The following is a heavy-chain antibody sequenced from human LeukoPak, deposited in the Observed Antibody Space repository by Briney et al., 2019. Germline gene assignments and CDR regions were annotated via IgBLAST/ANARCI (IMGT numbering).Heavy chain of an antibody. CDR1: GFTFNRFY. D-gene: IGHD6-6*01. Sequence: GGSLRPSCSASGFTFNRFYLHWVRQAPGKGLEFVSHISSNGATTYYADSAKGRFTISRDNSKNTLYLQMSSLRADDTAVYYCVKDRSIAAPNNDFFDSWGQGALVTVSS. CDR3: VKDRSIAAPNNDFFDS. J-gene: IGHJ4*02. CDR2: ISSNGATT. V-gene: IGHV3-64D*06.